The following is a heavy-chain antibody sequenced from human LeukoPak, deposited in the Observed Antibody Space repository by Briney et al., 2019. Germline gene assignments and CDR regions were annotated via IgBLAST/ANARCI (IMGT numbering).Heavy chain of an antibody. V-gene: IGHV1-69*05. Sequence: AVKVSCKASGGTFSSYSISWVRQAPGQGLEWMGGIIPIFGTANYAQKFQGRVTITTDESTSTAYMELSSLRSEDTAEHYCARGGRITMVRGVTSSLAFDIWGQGTMVTVSS. D-gene: IGHD3-10*01. CDR3: ARGGRITMVRGVTSSLAFDI. J-gene: IGHJ3*02. CDR2: IIPIFGTA. CDR1: GGTFSSYS.